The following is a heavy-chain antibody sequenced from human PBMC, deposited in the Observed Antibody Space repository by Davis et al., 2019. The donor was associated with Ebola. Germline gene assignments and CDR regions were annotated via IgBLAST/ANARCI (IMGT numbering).Heavy chain of an antibody. D-gene: IGHD5-12*01. CDR1: GYTFTSYD. Sequence: ASVKVSCKASGYTFTSYDINWVRQATGQGLEWMGWMNPNSGNTGYAQKFQGRVTMTRNTSISTAYMELSSLRSDDTAVYYCARAEPPHRGGYGKLYYYYGMDVWGQGTTVTVSS. CDR2: MNPNSGNT. V-gene: IGHV1-8*01. J-gene: IGHJ6*02. CDR3: ARAEPPHRGGYGKLYYYYGMDV.